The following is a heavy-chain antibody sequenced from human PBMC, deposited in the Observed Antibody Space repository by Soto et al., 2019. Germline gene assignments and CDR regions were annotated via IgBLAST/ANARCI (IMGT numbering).Heavy chain of an antibody. J-gene: IGHJ4*02. CDR2: ITGGGGST. Sequence: PGGSLRLSCSASGFTFSISGMGLVRQAPGKGLEWVSAITGGGGSTYYADSVKGRFTISRDNSKNTLYLQMNSLRAEDTAVYYCAKAQGYFDYWGQGTLVTVSS. CDR1: GFTFSISG. V-gene: IGHV3-23*01. CDR3: AKAQGYFDY.